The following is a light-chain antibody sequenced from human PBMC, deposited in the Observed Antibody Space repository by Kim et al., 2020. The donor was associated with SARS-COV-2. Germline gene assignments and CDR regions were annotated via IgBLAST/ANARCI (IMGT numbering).Light chain of an antibody. CDR3: QAWDSSTAV. J-gene: IGLJ3*02. Sequence: SESPGQTASITCSGDKLGDKYACWYQQKPGQSPVLVIYQDSKRPSGIPERFSGSNSGNTDTLTISGTQAMDEADYYCQAWDSSTAVFGGGTQLTVL. V-gene: IGLV3-1*01. CDR2: QDS. CDR1: KLGDKY.